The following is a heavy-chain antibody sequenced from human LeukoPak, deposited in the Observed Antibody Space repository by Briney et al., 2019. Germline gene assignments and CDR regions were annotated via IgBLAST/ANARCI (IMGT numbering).Heavy chain of an antibody. V-gene: IGHV4-61*01. D-gene: IGHD3-3*01. CDR3: ARRDYDFCDY. CDR2: VNYSGST. J-gene: IGHJ4*02. Sequence: SETLSLTCTVSGGSVSNDNHCWSWIRQPPGKGLEWIGYVNYSGSTKYNPSLKSRVSISVDKSKNQFSLKLSSVTAADTAVYYCARRDYDFCDYWGQGTLVTVSS. CDR1: GGSVSNDNHC.